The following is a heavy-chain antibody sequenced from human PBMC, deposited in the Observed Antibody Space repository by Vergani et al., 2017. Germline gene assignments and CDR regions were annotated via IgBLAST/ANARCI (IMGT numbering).Heavy chain of an antibody. J-gene: IGHJ4*02. Sequence: EVQLLESGGGLVQPGGSLRLSCAASGFTFSSYAMSWVRQAPGKGLEWVSAISGSGGSTYYADSVKGRFTISRDNSKNTLYLQMNSLRAEDMAVYYCAKGIAARPLYFDYWGQGTLVTVSS. D-gene: IGHD6-6*01. V-gene: IGHV3-23*01. CDR2: ISGSGGST. CDR1: GFTFSSYA. CDR3: AKGIAARPLYFDY.